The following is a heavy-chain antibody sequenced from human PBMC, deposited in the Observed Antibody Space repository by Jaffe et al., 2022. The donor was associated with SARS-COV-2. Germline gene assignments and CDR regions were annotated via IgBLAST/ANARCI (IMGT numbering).Heavy chain of an antibody. CDR2: ICYRGYTWDT. J-gene: IGHJ4*02. CDR3: VSNPPAVYYFDY. V-gene: IGHV4-39*01. Sequence: QLQLLESGPGLVKPSETLSLTCTVSGGSISVTSYCWGWIRQPPGKGLEWIGSICYRGYTWDTWYNPSLKSRATMSQDTSKNQFSLRLRSETAADTAVYYCVSNPPAVYYFDYWGQGTLVTVSS. D-gene: IGHD6-19*01. CDR1: GGSISVTSYC.